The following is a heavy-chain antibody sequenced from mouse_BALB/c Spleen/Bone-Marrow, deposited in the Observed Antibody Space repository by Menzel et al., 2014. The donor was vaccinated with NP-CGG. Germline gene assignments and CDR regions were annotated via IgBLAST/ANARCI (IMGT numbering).Heavy chain of an antibody. CDR3: ARDENVGIYWYFDV. V-gene: IGHV7-3*02. CDR1: GFTFTDYY. Sequence: EVKVVESGGGSVQPGGYLRLSCATSGFTFTDYYMSWVRPPPGKALEWLGFIRNKAKGYTTGYSASVKGRFTISRDNSQRILYLQMNTLRAEDSATYYCARDENVGIYWYFDVWGAGTTVIVSS. J-gene: IGHJ1*01. CDR2: IRNKAKGYTT.